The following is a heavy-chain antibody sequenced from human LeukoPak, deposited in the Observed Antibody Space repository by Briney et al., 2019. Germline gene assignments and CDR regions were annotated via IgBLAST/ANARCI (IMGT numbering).Heavy chain of an antibody. V-gene: IGHV3-21*01. CDR1: GFTFSSYS. Sequence: GGSLRLSCAAPGFTFSSYSMNWVRQAPGKGLEWVSSISSSSYIYYADSVKGRFTISRDNAKNSLYLQMNSLRAEDTAVYYCARDPPILGLGESPYGMDVWGQGTTVTVSS. CDR2: ISSSSYI. J-gene: IGHJ6*02. CDR3: ARDPPILGLGESPYGMDV. D-gene: IGHD3-10*01.